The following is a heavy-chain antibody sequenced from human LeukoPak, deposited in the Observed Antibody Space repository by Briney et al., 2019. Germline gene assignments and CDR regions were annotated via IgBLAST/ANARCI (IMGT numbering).Heavy chain of an antibody. CDR2: ISGSGGST. CDR3: AKRDTAVATIDY. J-gene: IGHJ4*02. Sequence: GGSLRLSCAASGFTFSSYWMSWVRRAPGKGLEWVSAISGSGGSTYYADSVKGRFTISRDNSKNTLYLQMNSLRAEDTAVYYCAKRDTAVATIDYWGQGTLVTVSS. D-gene: IGHD5-12*01. CDR1: GFTFSSYW. V-gene: IGHV3-23*01.